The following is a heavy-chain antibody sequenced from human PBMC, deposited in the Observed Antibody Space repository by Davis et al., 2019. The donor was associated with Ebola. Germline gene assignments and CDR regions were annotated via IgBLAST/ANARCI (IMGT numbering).Heavy chain of an antibody. V-gene: IGHV3-48*01. J-gene: IGHJ4*02. Sequence: GESLKISCAASGFTFSSYSMNWVRQAPGKGLEWVSYISSSSSTIYYADSVKGRFTISRDNAKNSLYLQMNSLRAEDTAVYYCARTYGSGSYYWGQGTLVTVSS. D-gene: IGHD3-10*01. CDR3: ARTYGSGSYY. CDR2: ISSSSSTI. CDR1: GFTFSSYS.